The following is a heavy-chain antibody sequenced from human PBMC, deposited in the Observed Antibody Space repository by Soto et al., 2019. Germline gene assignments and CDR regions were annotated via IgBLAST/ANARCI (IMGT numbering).Heavy chain of an antibody. CDR2: MSPNSGKT. CDR3: ARGRIGAAF. J-gene: IGHJ4*02. D-gene: IGHD2-15*01. CDR1: GYTFTDYD. V-gene: IGHV1-8*01. Sequence: QVQLVQSGAEVKKPGDSVRVTCKTSGYTFTDYDVSWVRQASGQGLEWMGWMSPNSGKTGYVEKFQGRVTMTANTSLSTAYMELHSLRSEDTAIYFCARGRIGAAFWGQGTLVTVSS.